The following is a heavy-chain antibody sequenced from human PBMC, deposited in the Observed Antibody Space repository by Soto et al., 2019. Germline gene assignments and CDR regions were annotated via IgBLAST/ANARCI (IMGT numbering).Heavy chain of an antibody. CDR3: ATDRSWKSYYYDRSVPFFYGMDV. D-gene: IGHD3-22*01. V-gene: IGHV1-69*01. Sequence: QVQLVQSGAEVKKPGSSVKVSCKASAGTFSSYGISWVRQAPGQGLEWMGGIMPIFGTPNYAQKFQGRVTIPADESTSTAYIELSSLTSEDTAVYYCATDRSWKSYYYDRSVPFFYGMDVWGQGTTVTVSS. CDR1: AGTFSSYG. CDR2: IMPIFGTP. J-gene: IGHJ6*02.